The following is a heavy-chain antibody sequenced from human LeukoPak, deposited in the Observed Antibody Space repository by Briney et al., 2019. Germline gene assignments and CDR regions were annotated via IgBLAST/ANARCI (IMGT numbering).Heavy chain of an antibody. V-gene: IGHV4-39*01. CDR2: IYYSGST. Sequence: PSETLSLTCTVSSDSISSSSYYWGWIRQPPGKGLEWIGSIYYSGSTYYNPSLKSQVTISVDTSKNQFSLKLSSVTAADTAVYYCARLDDYYDSSGYYGYWGQGTLVTVSS. CDR1: SDSISSSSYY. D-gene: IGHD3-22*01. J-gene: IGHJ4*02. CDR3: ARLDDYYDSSGYYGY.